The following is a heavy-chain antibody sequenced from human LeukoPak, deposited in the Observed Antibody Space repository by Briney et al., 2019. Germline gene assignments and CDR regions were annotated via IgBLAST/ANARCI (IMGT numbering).Heavy chain of an antibody. J-gene: IGHJ5*02. CDR1: GYTLTELS. Sequence: GASVKVSCKVSGYTLTELSMHWVRQAPGKGLEWMGGFDPEDGETIYAQKFQGRVTMTEDTSTDTAYMELSSLRSVDTAVYYCATRITMVRGVIINGRWFDLWGQGTLVTVSS. CDR2: FDPEDGET. CDR3: ATRITMVRGVIINGRWFDL. D-gene: IGHD3-10*01. V-gene: IGHV1-24*01.